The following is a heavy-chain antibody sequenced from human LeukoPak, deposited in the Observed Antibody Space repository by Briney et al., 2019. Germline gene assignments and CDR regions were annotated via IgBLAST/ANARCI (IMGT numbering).Heavy chain of an antibody. Sequence: ASVKVSCKASGYTFTSYDINWVRQATGQGLEWMGWMNPNSGNTGYAQKFQGRVIMTRNTSISTAYMELSSLRSEDTAVYYCARGPLGHNWFDPWGQGTLVTVSS. CDR2: MNPNSGNT. CDR1: GYTFTSYD. V-gene: IGHV1-8*01. J-gene: IGHJ5*02. D-gene: IGHD3-10*01. CDR3: ARGPLGHNWFDP.